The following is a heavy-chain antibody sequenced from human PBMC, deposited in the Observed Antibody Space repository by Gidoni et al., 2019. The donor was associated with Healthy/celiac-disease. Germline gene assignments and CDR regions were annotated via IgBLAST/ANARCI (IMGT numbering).Heavy chain of an antibody. D-gene: IGHD6-13*01. J-gene: IGHJ4*02. CDR3: ARIAAAGGYYFDY. CDR2: IDYSAST. V-gene: IGHV4-31*03. Sequence: QVQLQESGPGLVKPSQTLSLTCTVSGGSLRSGVYYWTWIRQHPGKGLEWIGYIDYSASTDYNPFLKSRVTISVDTSKNQFSLKLSSVTAADSAVYNCARIAAAGGYYFDYWGQGTLVTVSS. CDR1: GGSLRSGVYY.